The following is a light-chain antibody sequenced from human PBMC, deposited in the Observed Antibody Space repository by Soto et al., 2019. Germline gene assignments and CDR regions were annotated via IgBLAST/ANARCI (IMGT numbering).Light chain of an antibody. Sequence: QSVLTQPPSASGTPGQRVTIACSGSSSNIGSKAVNWYQQLPGTAPKLLIYNDNRRPSGVPDRFSGSKSGTSASLAISGLRSEDEADYYCAAWDGSLSGVVFGGGTQLTVL. J-gene: IGLJ3*02. CDR2: NDN. V-gene: IGLV1-44*01. CDR3: AAWDGSLSGVV. CDR1: SSNIGSKA.